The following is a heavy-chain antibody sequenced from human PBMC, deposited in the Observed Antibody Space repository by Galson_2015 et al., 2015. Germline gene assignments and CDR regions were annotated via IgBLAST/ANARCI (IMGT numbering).Heavy chain of an antibody. CDR2: ISGSGGWT. V-gene: IGHV3-23*01. J-gene: IGHJ4*02. Sequence: SLRLSCAASGFIFRNYAMTWVRQGPGKGLDWVSVISGSGGWTYYADSVKGRFNISRDNSKNTLYLQMSSLRAEDTAIYYCTKSNSLQDDNGWYYFDHWGQGTQVTVSS. CDR1: GFIFRNYA. D-gene: IGHD6-19*01. CDR3: TKSNSLQDDNGWYYFDH.